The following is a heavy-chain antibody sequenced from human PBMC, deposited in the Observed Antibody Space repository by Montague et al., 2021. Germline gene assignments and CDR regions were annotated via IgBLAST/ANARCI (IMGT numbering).Heavy chain of an antibody. D-gene: IGHD3-10*01. V-gene: IGHV4-34*01. Sequence: SETLSLTCGVYGGSLSAYHWTWIRQSPEKGLVWIGEVRHIGSTNYNPSLKSRVTMSVDKSKNQFSLKLRSVTAADTAVYYCANDRGPFDYWGQGTVVTVSS. J-gene: IGHJ4*02. CDR2: VRHIGST. CDR3: ANDRGPFDY. CDR1: GGSLSAYH.